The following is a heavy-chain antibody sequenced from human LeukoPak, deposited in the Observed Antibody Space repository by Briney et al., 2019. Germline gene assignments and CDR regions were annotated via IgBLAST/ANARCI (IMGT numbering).Heavy chain of an antibody. CDR1: GFTFGKYC. D-gene: IGHD3-3*01. Sequence: GGALRLSCEASGFTFGKYCMSWVRQAPGKGLEWVANIKLDGSEKNYVDSVKGRFTISRGNTKNSLYLQMNSLRVEDTAVFYCARDQYDTWSRRGNFDSWGQGTLVIVSS. CDR2: IKLDGSEK. J-gene: IGHJ4*02. V-gene: IGHV3-7*03. CDR3: ARDQYDTWSRRGNFDS.